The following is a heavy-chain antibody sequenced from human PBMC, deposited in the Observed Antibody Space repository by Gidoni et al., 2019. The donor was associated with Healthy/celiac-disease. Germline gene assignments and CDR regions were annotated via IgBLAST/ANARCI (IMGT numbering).Heavy chain of an antibody. CDR2: IWYDGSNK. CDR1: GFPFSSYG. CDR3: AALRFLESNYYYYGMDV. D-gene: IGHD3-3*01. V-gene: IGHV3-33*01. J-gene: IGHJ6*02. Sequence: QVQLVESGGGVVQPGRSLRLSCAASGFPFSSYGMPWVRQAPGKGLEWVAVIWYDGSNKYYADSVKGRFTISRDNSKNTLYLQMNSLRAEDTAVYYCAALRFLESNYYYYGMDVWGQGTTVTVSS.